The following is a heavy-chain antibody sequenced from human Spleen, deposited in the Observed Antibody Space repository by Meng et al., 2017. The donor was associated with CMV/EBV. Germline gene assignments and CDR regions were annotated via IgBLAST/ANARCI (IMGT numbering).Heavy chain of an antibody. CDR3: ARGRNFWSGYRVGDGMDV. V-gene: IGHV4-34*01. CDR1: GGSFSGYY. J-gene: IGHJ6*02. CDR2: INHSGST. Sequence: SQTLSLTCAVYGGSFSGYYWSWIRQPPGKGLEWIGEINHSGSTNYNPSLKSRVTISVDTSKNQFSLKLSSVTAADTAVYYCARGRNFWSGYRVGDGMDVWGQGTTVTVSS. D-gene: IGHD3-3*01.